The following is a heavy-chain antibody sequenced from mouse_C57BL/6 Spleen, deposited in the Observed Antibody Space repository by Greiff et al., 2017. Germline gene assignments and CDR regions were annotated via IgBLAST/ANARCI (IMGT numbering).Heavy chain of an antibody. J-gene: IGHJ4*01. CDR1: GYSITSGYY. CDR3: ARDRNYAMDY. V-gene: IGHV3-6*01. CDR2: ISYDGSN. Sequence: EVQLQESGPGLVKPSQSLSLTCSVTGYSITSGYYWNWIRQFPGNKLEWMGYISYDGSNNYNPSLKNRSSITRDTSKNQFFLKLNSVTTEDTATYYCARDRNYAMDYWGQGTSVTVSS.